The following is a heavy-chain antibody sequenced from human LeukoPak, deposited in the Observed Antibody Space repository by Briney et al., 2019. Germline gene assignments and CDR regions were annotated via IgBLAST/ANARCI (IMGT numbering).Heavy chain of an antibody. D-gene: IGHD6-13*01. V-gene: IGHV1-46*01. CDR2: INPSGGST. CDR3: ATLNGQQLVPYDY. Sequence: GSVKVSCKASGYTFTSYYMHWVRQAPGEGLAWMGIINPSGGSTSYAQKFQGRVTMTRDMSTSTVYMELRSLRSDDTAMYYCATLNGQQLVPYDYWGQGTLVTVSS. CDR1: GYTFTSYY. J-gene: IGHJ4*02.